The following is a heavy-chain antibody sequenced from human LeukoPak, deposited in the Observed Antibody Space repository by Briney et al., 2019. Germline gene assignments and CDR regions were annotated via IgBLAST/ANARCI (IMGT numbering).Heavy chain of an antibody. J-gene: IGHJ6*02. CDR3: ARRGNCSGNACYHQALNV. V-gene: IGHV4-34*01. D-gene: IGHD2-15*01. CDR2: INHIETT. CDR1: GGSFSGYY. Sequence: SETLSLTCAVYGGSFSGYYWTWVRQSPVKGLEWIAEINHIETTNYNPSLKSRVTISVDTSQNQFSLRLNSVTAADTAVYYCARRGNCSGNACYHQALNVWGQGTTVTVSS.